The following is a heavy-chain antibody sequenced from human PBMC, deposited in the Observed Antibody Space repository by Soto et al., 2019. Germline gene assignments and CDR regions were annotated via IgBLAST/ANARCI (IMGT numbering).Heavy chain of an antibody. CDR3: ARCREIYYYGSGSYGY. CDR1: GGSFSGYY. CDR2: INHSGST. V-gene: IGHV4-34*01. D-gene: IGHD3-10*01. Sequence: WGTLSLSCAVYGGSFSGYYWSWIRQPPGKGLEWIGGINHSGSTDVTPSPKSRVTVAVHTPKTQSSLKLSSVTAADTAVYYCARCREIYYYGSGSYGYWAKGTMVTVSP. J-gene: IGHJ4*02.